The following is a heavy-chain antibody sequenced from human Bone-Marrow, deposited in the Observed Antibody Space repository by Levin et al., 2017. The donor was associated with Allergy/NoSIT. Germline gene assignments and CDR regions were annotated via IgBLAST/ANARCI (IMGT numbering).Heavy chain of an antibody. J-gene: IGHJ6*02. CDR2: ISSSSNTI. Sequence: GGSLRLSCAASGFTFNTYNMNWVRQAPGRGLEWISYISSSSNTIYYADSVRGRFTISRDNAKSSLYLQMNSLRAEDTAVYYCARDIFGMIIIRDYFYYYGMDVWGQGTTVTVS. D-gene: IGHD3-3*01. V-gene: IGHV3-48*04. CDR3: ARDIFGMIIIRDYFYYYGMDV. CDR1: GFTFNTYN.